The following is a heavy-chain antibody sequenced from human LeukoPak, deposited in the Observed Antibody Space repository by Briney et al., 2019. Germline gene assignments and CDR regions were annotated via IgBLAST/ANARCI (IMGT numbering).Heavy chain of an antibody. D-gene: IGHD1-7*01. V-gene: IGHV1-18*01. J-gene: IGHJ4*02. CDR2: ISAYNGNT. CDR1: GYTFTSYG. Sequence: ASVKVSCKASGYTFTSYGISWVRQAPGQGLEWMGWISAYNGNTNYAQKLQGRVTMTTDTSTSTAYMELRSLRSDDTAVYYCTRLSGDNWNYGGNFDSWGQGTLVTVSS. CDR3: TRLSGDNWNYGGNFDS.